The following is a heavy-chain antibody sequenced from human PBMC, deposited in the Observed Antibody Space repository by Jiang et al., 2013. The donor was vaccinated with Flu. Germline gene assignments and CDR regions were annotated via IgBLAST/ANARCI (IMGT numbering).Heavy chain of an antibody. CDR3: ARALEDIVVVPAAIRYYYYGMDV. D-gene: IGHD2-2*02. Sequence: GAEVKKPGASVKVSCKASGYTFTGYYMHWVRQAPGQGLEWMGWINPNSGGTNYAQKFQGWVTMTRDTSISTAYMELSRLRSDDTAVYYCARALEDIVVVPAAIRYYYYGMDVWGQGTTVTVSS. CDR1: GYTFTGYY. CDR2: INPNSGGT. J-gene: IGHJ6*02. V-gene: IGHV1-2*04.